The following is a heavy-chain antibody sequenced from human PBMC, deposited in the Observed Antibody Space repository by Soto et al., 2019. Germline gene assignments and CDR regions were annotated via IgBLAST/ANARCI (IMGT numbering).Heavy chain of an antibody. V-gene: IGHV3-48*01. CDR3: ARDTCSGGSCYSRPYYFDY. D-gene: IGHD2-15*01. Sequence: VGSLRLSCAASGFTFSSYSMNWVRQAPGKGLEWVSYISSSSSTIYYADSVKGRFTISRDNAKNSLYLQMNSLRAEDTAVYYCARDTCSGGSCYSRPYYFDYWGQGTLVTVSS. CDR1: GFTFSSYS. J-gene: IGHJ4*02. CDR2: ISSSSSTI.